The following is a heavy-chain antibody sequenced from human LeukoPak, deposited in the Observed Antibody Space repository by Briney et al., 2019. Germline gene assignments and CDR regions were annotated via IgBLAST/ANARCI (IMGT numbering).Heavy chain of an antibody. D-gene: IGHD6-13*01. CDR1: GGSISSYY. V-gene: IGHV4-59*01. J-gene: IGHJ1*01. CDR3: AGTLAAAGPEYFQH. CDR2: IHYSGST. Sequence: PSETLSLTCTVSGGSISSYYWSWIRQPPGKGLEWIGYIHYSGSTNYNPSLKSRVTISVDTSKNQFSLKLSSVTAADTAVYYCAGTLAAAGPEYFQHWGQGTLVTVSS.